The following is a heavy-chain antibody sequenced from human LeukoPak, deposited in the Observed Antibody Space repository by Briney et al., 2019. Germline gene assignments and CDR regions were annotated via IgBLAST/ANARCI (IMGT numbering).Heavy chain of an antibody. Sequence: GGSLRLSCAASGFTFSSYSMNWVRQAPGKGLEWVSSISSSSSYIYYADSVKGRFTISRDNAKNSLYLQMNSLRAEDTAVYYCARDWGLHDYVWGSYRTYYFDYWGQGTLVTVSS. V-gene: IGHV3-21*01. CDR3: ARDWGLHDYVWGSYRTYYFDY. CDR2: ISSSSSYI. D-gene: IGHD3-16*02. CDR1: GFTFSSYS. J-gene: IGHJ4*02.